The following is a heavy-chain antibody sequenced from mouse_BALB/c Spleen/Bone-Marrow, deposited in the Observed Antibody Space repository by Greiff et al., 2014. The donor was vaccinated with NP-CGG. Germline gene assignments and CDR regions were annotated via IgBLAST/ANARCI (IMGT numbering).Heavy chain of an antibody. J-gene: IGHJ3*01. Sequence: LQQSGPELVRPGASVRLSCKASGYTFTSHWMHWVKQRPGQGLEWIGNIYPGSGSTNYDEKFKSKATLTVDTSSSTAYMQLSSLTSEDSAVYYCTREDYGNYVFPYWGQGTLVTVSA. V-gene: IGHV1S22*01. CDR1: GYTFTSHW. D-gene: IGHD2-1*01. CDR2: IYPGSGST. CDR3: TREDYGNYVFPY.